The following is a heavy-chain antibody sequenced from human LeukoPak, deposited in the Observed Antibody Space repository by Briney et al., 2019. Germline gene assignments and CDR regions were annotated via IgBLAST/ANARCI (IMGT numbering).Heavy chain of an antibody. Sequence: PGGSLRLSCAASGFTFSSYAMSWVRQAPGKGLEWVSAISGSGGSTYYADSVRGRFIISRDNSKNTLYLQMNSLIAEDTAIYYCARGTGGVDYWGQGTLVTVSS. CDR2: ISGSGGST. J-gene: IGHJ4*02. CDR3: ARGTGGVDY. V-gene: IGHV3-23*01. CDR1: GFTFSSYA. D-gene: IGHD7-27*01.